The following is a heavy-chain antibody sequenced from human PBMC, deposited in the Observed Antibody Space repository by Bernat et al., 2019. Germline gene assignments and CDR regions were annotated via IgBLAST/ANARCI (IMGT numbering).Heavy chain of an antibody. Sequence: QVQLVQSGSELKKPGASVKVSCKASGYTFTSYAMNWVRQAPGQGLEWMGWINTNTGNPTYAQGLTGRFVFSLDTSVSTAYLQICSLKAEDTAVYYCARTYYDFWSGQYYYYYMDVWGQGTTVTVSS. CDR2: INTNTGNP. CDR3: ARTYYDFWSGQYYYYYMDV. D-gene: IGHD3-3*01. V-gene: IGHV7-4-1*01. J-gene: IGHJ6*03. CDR1: GYTFTSYA.